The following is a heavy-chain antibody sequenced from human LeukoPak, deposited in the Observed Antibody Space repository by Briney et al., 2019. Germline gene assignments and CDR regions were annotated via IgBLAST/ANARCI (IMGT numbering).Heavy chain of an antibody. D-gene: IGHD6-19*01. J-gene: IGHJ4*02. CDR2: IYYSGST. CDR3: ARGGIAVAGTFDY. V-gene: IGHV4-59*01. CDR1: GGSISSYY. Sequence: SETLSLTCTVSGGSISSYYWNWIRQPPGKGLEWIGYIYYSGSTNYNPSLKSRVTISVDTSKNQYSLKLSSVTAADTAVYYCARGGIAVAGTFDYWGQGTLVTVSS.